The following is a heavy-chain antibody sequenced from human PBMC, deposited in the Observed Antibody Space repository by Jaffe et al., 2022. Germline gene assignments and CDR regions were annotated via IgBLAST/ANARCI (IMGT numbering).Heavy chain of an antibody. CDR2: IYYSGST. D-gene: IGHD4-17*01. CDR3: ARHDYGDTYYFDY. V-gene: IGHV4-39*01. CDR1: GGSISSSSYY. J-gene: IGHJ4*02. Sequence: QLQLQESGPGLVKPSETLSLTCTVSGGSISSSSYYWGWIRQPPGKGLEWIGSIYYSGSTYYNPSLKSRVTISVDTSKNQFSLKLSSVTAADTAVYYCARHDYGDTYYFDYWGQGTLVTVSS.